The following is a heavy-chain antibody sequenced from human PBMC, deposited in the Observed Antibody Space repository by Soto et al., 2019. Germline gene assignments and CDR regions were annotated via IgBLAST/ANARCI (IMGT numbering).Heavy chain of an antibody. J-gene: IGHJ4*02. D-gene: IGHD3-3*01. CDR1: GGSFSGYY. V-gene: IGHV4-34*01. CDR3: AGRAYYDLWSGYYRINY. Sequence: SETLSLTCAVYGGSFSGYYWSWIRQPPGKGLEWIGEINHSGSTNYNPSLKSRVTISVDTSKNQFSLKLSSVTAADTAVYYCAGRAYYDLWSGYYRINYWGQGTLVTVSS. CDR2: INHSGST.